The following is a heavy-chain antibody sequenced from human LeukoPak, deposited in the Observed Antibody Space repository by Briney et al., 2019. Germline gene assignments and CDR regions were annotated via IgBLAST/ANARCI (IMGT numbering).Heavy chain of an antibody. CDR3: ARMTNRHFLIDY. D-gene: IGHD4-11*01. V-gene: IGHV1-2*02. CDR1: GYTFTGCY. CDR2: INPNSGGT. J-gene: IGHJ4*02. Sequence: GASVKVSCKASGYTFTGCYMHWVRQAPGQGLEWMGWINPNSGGTNYAQKFQGRVTMTRDTSISTAYMELSRLRSDDTAVYYCARMTNRHFLIDYWGQGTLVTVSS.